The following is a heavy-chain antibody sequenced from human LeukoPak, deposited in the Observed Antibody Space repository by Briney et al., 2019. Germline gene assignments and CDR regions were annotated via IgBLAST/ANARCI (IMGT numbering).Heavy chain of an antibody. Sequence: GGSLRLSCAASGFSFSDYSMSWVRQAPGKGLEWVANIKPDGSETSYVDSVKGRFTISRDNAKNSLYLQMNSLRAEDTALYYCARGSSGSFDYWGQGTLVTVSS. CDR1: GFSFSDYS. V-gene: IGHV3-7*04. CDR2: IKPDGSET. D-gene: IGHD6-25*01. J-gene: IGHJ4*02. CDR3: ARGSSGSFDY.